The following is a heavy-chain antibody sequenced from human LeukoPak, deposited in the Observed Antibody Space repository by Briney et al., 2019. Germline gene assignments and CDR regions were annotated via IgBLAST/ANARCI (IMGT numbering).Heavy chain of an antibody. Sequence: SETLSLTCTVSGGSISNSYWSWIRQPPGKGLEWIGYIYYSGSTSYNPSLKSRVTISVDTSKNQFSLKLTSVTAADTAVYYCARTYYYDSSGYYYNYWGQGTLVTVSS. J-gene: IGHJ4*02. CDR1: GGSISNSY. D-gene: IGHD3-22*01. CDR3: ARTYYYDSSGYYYNY. V-gene: IGHV4-59*08. CDR2: IYYSGST.